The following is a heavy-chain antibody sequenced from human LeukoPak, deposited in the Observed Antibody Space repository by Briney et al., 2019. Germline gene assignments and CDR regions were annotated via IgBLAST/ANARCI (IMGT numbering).Heavy chain of an antibody. CDR3: AKGESHPKYYFDY. D-gene: IGHD3-10*01. CDR1: GFTFSTYA. V-gene: IGHV3-23*01. CDR2: ISGSDGST. J-gene: IGHJ4*02. Sequence: GGSLRLSCAASGFTFSTYAMRWVRQAPGKGLEWVSSISGSDGSTYYADSVKGRFTISRDNSKNTLYLQMDSLRAEDTAVYYCAKGESHPKYYFDYWGQGTLVTVSS.